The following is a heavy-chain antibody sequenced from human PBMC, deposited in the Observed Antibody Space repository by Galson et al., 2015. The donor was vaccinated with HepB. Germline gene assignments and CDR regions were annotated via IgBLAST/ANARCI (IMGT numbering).Heavy chain of an antibody. D-gene: IGHD2-15*01. V-gene: IGHV1-46*01. CDR1: GYTFTSYY. CDR2: INPSGGST. CDR3: ARALRGYCSGGSCSHLDY. Sequence: SVKVSCKASGYTFTSYYMHWVRQAPGQGLEWMGIINPSGGSTSYAQKFQGRVTMTRDTSTSTVYMELSSLRPEDTAVYYCARALRGYCSGGSCSHLDYWGQGTLVTVSS. J-gene: IGHJ4*02.